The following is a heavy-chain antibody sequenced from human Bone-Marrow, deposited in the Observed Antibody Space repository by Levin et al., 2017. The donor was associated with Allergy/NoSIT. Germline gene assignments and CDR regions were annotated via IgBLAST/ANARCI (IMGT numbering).Heavy chain of an antibody. Sequence: GESLKISCAASGFTVGNNYMKWVRQAPGKGLEWVSLIYSGGSTYYADSVKGRFTISRDNSKNTLHLQMNSLRTEDTAVYYCARDRTCSGGTCYGSWGQGTLVTVSS. CDR1: GFTVGNNY. CDR2: IYSGGST. J-gene: IGHJ5*02. CDR3: ARDRTCSGGTCYGS. V-gene: IGHV3-66*01. D-gene: IGHD2-15*01.